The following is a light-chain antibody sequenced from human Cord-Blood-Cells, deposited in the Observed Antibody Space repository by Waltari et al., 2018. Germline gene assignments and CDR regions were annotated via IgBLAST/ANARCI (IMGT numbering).Light chain of an antibody. CDR1: QSISSY. Sequence: DIQMTQSPSSLSASVGDRATITCRASQSISSYLNWYQQKPGKAPKLLIYAASSLQSGVPSRFSGSGSGTDFTLTISSLQPEDFVTYYCQQSYSTPYTFGQGTKLEIK. CDR2: AAS. V-gene: IGKV1-39*01. CDR3: QQSYSTPYT. J-gene: IGKJ2*01.